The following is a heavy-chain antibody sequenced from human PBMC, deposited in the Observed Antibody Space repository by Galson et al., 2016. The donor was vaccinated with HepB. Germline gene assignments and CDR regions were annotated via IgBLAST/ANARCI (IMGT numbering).Heavy chain of an antibody. CDR2: MSHDGGNK. J-gene: IGHJ4*02. D-gene: IGHD3-10*01. CDR3: ARGDGPGSYLVDY. V-gene: IGHV3-30-3*01. Sequence: SLRLSCAASGFSFISYAMHWVRQAPGKGLEWVALMSHDGGNKQYADSVKGRFTISRDNSKNTLYLQMNSLRPEDTAVYYCARGDGPGSYLVDYWGQGPLLIVSS. CDR1: GFSFISYA.